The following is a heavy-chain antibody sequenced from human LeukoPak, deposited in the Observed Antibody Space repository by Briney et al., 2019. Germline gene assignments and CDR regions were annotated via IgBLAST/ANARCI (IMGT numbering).Heavy chain of an antibody. Sequence: GGSLRLSCAASGFTFSSYAMSWVRQAPGKGLEWVSAISGSGGSTDYADSVKGRFTVSRDNSKNTLFLQMNSLRAEDTAIYYCAKERDYGPADYWGQGTLVTVSS. J-gene: IGHJ4*02. CDR3: AKERDYGPADY. D-gene: IGHD4/OR15-4a*01. V-gene: IGHV3-23*01. CDR2: ISGSGGST. CDR1: GFTFSSYA.